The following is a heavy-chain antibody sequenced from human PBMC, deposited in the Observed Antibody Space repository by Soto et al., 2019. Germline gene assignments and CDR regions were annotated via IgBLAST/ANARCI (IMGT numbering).Heavy chain of an antibody. D-gene: IGHD3-3*01. CDR3: ARGGGILETMSHYYYYYMDV. V-gene: IGHV1-3*01. J-gene: IGHJ6*03. Sequence: ASVKVSCKASGYTFTSYAMHWVRQAPGQRLEWMGWINAGNGNTKYSQKFQGRVTITRDTSASTAYMELSSLRSEDTAVYYCARGGGILETMSHYYYYYMDVRGKGTTVTVSS. CDR1: GYTFTSYA. CDR2: INAGNGNT.